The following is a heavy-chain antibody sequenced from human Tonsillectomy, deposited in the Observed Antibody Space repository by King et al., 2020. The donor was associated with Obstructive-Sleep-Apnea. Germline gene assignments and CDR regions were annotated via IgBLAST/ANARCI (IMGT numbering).Heavy chain of an antibody. D-gene: IGHD5-12*01. J-gene: IGHJ6*02. Sequence: VQLVESGGGLVQPGGSLRLSCAASGFTFSSYDIHWVRQATGKGLEWVSAIGTAGDTYYPGSVKGRFTISRENAKNSLYLQMNSLRAGDTAVYYCARVLATIPNYYYGMDVWGQGTTVTVSS. CDR1: GFTFSSYD. CDR2: IGTAGDT. V-gene: IGHV3-13*01. CDR3: ARVLATIPNYYYGMDV.